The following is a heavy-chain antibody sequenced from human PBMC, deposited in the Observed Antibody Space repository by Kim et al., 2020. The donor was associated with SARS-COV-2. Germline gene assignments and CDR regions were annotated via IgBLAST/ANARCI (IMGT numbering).Heavy chain of an antibody. J-gene: IGHJ4*02. V-gene: IGHV3-23*01. CDR1: GFTFSSYA. D-gene: IGHD3-22*01. Sequence: GGSLRLSCAASGFTFSSYAMSWVRQAPGKGLEWVSAISGSGGSTYYADSVKGRFTISRDNSKHTLYLQMNSLRAEDTSVYYCAKVSQNYDYDSSGPLFFDYCGQGTLLTASS. CDR3: AKVSQNYDYDSSGPLFFDY. CDR2: ISGSGGST.